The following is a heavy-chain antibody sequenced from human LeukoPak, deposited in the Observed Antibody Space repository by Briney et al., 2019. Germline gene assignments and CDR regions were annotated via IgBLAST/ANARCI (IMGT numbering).Heavy chain of an antibody. CDR1: GFTFSSYS. D-gene: IGHD6-6*01. V-gene: IGHV3-21*01. Sequence: GGSLRLSCAASGFTFSSYSMNWVRQAPGKGLEWVSSISSSSSYIYYADSVKGRFTISRDNAKNSLYLQMNSLRAEDTAVYYCARLNTLPYSSSSGWFDPWGQGTLVTVPS. J-gene: IGHJ5*02. CDR3: ARLNTLPYSSSSGWFDP. CDR2: ISSSSSYI.